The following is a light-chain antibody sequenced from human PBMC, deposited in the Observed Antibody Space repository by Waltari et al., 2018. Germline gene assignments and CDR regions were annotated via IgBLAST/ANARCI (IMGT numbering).Light chain of an antibody. CDR2: WAS. CDR1: QSLLHSSTNKNH. Sequence: DIVMTQSPESLAVSLGERATINCKSSQSLLHSSTNKNHLAWYQHKSGQRPKLLIHWASIRESGVPDRFSGSGSGTDFTLTISSLQAEDVAIYYCQQYSAGPLFGGGTKVEIK. V-gene: IGKV4-1*01. J-gene: IGKJ4*01. CDR3: QQYSAGPL.